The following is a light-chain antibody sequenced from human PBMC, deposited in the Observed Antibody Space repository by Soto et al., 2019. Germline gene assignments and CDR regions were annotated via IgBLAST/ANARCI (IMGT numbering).Light chain of an antibody. V-gene: IGKV3-20*01. Sequence: EIVLTQSPGTLSLSPGERATLSCRASQSVSSSYLAWYQQKPGQAPRLLIYGALSRDTGIPDGFSGSGSGTDFALNISRLEPEDFAVYYCQQYGSSPWTFGQGTKVEIK. CDR3: QQYGSSPWT. CDR1: QSVSSSY. J-gene: IGKJ1*01. CDR2: GAL.